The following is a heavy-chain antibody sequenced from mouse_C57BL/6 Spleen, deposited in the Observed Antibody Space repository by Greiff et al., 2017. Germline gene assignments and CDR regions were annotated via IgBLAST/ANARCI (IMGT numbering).Heavy chain of an antibody. J-gene: IGHJ2*01. CDR1: GYTFTSYW. CDR3: ARLDGSSYHRDY. CDR2: IYPGSGST. Sequence: QVQLQQPGAELVKPGASVKMSCKASGYTFTSYWITWVKQRPGQGLEWIGGIYPGSGSTNYNEKFKSKATLTVDTSSSTAYMQLSSLTSEDSAVXYCARLDGSSYHRDYWGQGTTLTVSS. D-gene: IGHD1-1*01. V-gene: IGHV1-55*01.